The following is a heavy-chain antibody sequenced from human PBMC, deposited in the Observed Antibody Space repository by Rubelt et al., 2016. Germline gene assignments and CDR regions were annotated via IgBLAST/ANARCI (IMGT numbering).Heavy chain of an antibody. CDR1: GGSFSGYY. V-gene: IGHV4-34*01. CDR2: INHSGST. J-gene: IGHJ2*01. CDR3: ARGSSGYYFGIYWYFDL. Sequence: QVQLQQWGAGLLKPSETLSLTCAVYGGSFSGYYWSWIRQPPGKGLEWIGEINHSGSTNYNRSLERRGTIAVDTARISVALKLGAVTDADTALDYCARGSSGYYFGIYWYFDLWGRGTLVTVSS. D-gene: IGHD3-22*01.